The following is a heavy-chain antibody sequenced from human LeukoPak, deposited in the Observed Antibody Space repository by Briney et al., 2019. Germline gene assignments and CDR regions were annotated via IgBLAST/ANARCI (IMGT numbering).Heavy chain of an antibody. V-gene: IGHV1-69-2*01. CDR3: ATAGISKCSSTSCYESIFNYYYYYMDV. CDR1: GYTFTDYY. CDR2: VDPEDGET. D-gene: IGHD2-2*01. Sequence: ASVKLSCKVSGYTFTDYYMHWVQQAPGKGLEWMGLVDPEDGETIYAEKFQGRVTITANTSTDTAYMELSSLRSEDTAVYYCATAGISKCSSTSCYESIFNYYYYYMDVWGKGTTVTVSS. J-gene: IGHJ6*03.